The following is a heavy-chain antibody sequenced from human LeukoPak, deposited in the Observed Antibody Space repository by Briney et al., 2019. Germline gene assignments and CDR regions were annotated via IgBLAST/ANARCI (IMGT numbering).Heavy chain of an antibody. Sequence: PETLSLTCAVYGGSFSGYYWSWIRQPPGKGLEWIGEINHSGSTNYNPSLKSRVTISVDASKNQFSLKLSSVTAADTAVYYCASLTGYSSGWDTYYFDYWGQGTLVTVSS. V-gene: IGHV4-34*01. CDR2: INHSGST. J-gene: IGHJ4*02. CDR1: GGSFSGYY. D-gene: IGHD6-19*01. CDR3: ASLTGYSSGWDTYYFDY.